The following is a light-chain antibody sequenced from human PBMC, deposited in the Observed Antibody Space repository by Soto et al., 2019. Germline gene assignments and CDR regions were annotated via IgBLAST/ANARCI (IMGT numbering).Light chain of an antibody. V-gene: IGKV1-5*03. Sequence: MTQTPLSLSVTPGQPASISCKSSQSISSWLAWYQQKPGKAPKLLIYKASGLESGVPSRFSGSTSGTDFTLTISSLQPEDFATYYCQQANSFPLTFGGGTKVDI. CDR2: KAS. CDR1: QSISSW. CDR3: QQANSFPLT. J-gene: IGKJ4*01.